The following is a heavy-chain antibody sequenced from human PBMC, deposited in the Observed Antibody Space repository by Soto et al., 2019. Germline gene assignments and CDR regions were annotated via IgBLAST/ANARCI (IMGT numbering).Heavy chain of an antibody. V-gene: IGHV3-7*02. CDR3: ARLITPRVLDS. D-gene: IGHD1-20*01. CDR1: GFTFSNYC. Sequence: EVQLVESGGGLVQPGGSLRLSCAASGFTFSNYCMSWVRQAPGKGLEWVANMKQDGSGKDYVGSVKRRFTISRDNAKNSLYLQMHRLTTEDTDVYFCARLITPRVLDSWGQGTLVTVSS. CDR2: MKQDGSGK. J-gene: IGHJ4*02.